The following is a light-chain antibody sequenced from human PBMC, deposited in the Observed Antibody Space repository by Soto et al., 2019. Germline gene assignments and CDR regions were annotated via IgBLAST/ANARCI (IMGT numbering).Light chain of an antibody. J-gene: IGKJ1*01. CDR3: LQNYNYPPT. Sequence: AIQMTQSPSSLSAFVGDGVTITCRASQGIRSDLGWYQQKPGKAPKLLIYGASSLQSGVPSRFSGSGFGTDFTLTISSLQPEDFATYYCLQNYNYPPTFGQGTKVEI. CDR2: GAS. V-gene: IGKV1-6*01. CDR1: QGIRSD.